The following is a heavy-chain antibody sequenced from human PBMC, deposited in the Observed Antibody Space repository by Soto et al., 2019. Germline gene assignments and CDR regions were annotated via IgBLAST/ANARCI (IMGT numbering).Heavy chain of an antibody. CDR1: GFTFNIYT. CDR3: ARDRTNGLYSNDAFDM. Sequence: EAQLVESGGGLVKPGGSLRLSCAASGFTFNIYTMNWVRQAPGKGLEWVSSISSGSTYISYADSVKGRFIISRDNAKNSLYLQMISLGVEDTAVYYCARDRTNGLYSNDAFDMWGQGTMVTVSS. J-gene: IGHJ3*02. CDR2: ISSGSTYI. V-gene: IGHV3-21*06. D-gene: IGHD4-4*01.